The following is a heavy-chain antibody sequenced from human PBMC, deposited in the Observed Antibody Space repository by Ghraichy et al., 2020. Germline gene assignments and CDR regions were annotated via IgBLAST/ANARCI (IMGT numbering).Heavy chain of an antibody. CDR1: GFTFSSYW. CDR3: VRGYFSGMDV. J-gene: IGHJ6*02. CDR2: INSGGSST. D-gene: IGHD2/OR15-2a*01. V-gene: IGHV3-74*01. Sequence: GESLNISCAASGFTFSSYWMHWVRQTPGKGLVWVSGINSGGSSTTYADSVKGRFTISRDSAMNTLYLQMNSLRAEDTAVFYCVRGYFSGMDVWGQGTTVTVSS.